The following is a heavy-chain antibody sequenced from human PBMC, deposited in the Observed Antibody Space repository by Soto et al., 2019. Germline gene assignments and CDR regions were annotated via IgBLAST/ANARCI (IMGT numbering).Heavy chain of an antibody. D-gene: IGHD5-12*01. CDR1: GYSFTSYW. J-gene: IGHJ6*02. Sequence: PGEPLKTSGKGPGYSFTSYWISWVRQMPGRGLEWMGRIDPSDSYTNYSPSFQGHVTISADKSISTAYLQWSSLKASDTAMYYCARRRIYSEEYGMDVWGQGTTVTVSS. V-gene: IGHV5-10-1*01. CDR2: IDPSDSYT. CDR3: ARRRIYSEEYGMDV.